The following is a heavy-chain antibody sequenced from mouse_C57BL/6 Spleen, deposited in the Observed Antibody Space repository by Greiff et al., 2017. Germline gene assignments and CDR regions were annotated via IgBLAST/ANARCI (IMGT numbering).Heavy chain of an antibody. Sequence: EVQLQQSGPELVKPGASVKISCKASGYTFTDYYMNWVKQSHGKSLEWIGDINPNNGGTSYNQTVKGKATLTVDKSSSTAYMELRSLTSEDSAVYYCARWGGSRYYYAMDYWGQGTSVTVSS. CDR1: GYTFTDYY. CDR3: ARWGGSRYYYAMDY. CDR2: INPNNGGT. J-gene: IGHJ4*01. D-gene: IGHD1-1*01. V-gene: IGHV1-26*01.